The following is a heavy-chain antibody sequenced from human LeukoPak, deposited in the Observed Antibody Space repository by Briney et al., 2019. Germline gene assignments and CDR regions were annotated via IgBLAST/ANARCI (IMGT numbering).Heavy chain of an antibody. CDR2: IYPGDSDT. J-gene: IGHJ4*02. CDR1: GYSFTSYW. Sequence: RGESLKISCKGSGYSFTSYWIGWVRQMPGKGLEWMGIIYPGDSDTRYSPSFQGQVTISADKSISTAYLQWSSLKASDTAMYYCARLGQGSTLAGGGYVPFDYWGQGTLVTVSS. D-gene: IGHD5-12*01. CDR3: ARLGQGSTLAGGGYVPFDY. V-gene: IGHV5-51*01.